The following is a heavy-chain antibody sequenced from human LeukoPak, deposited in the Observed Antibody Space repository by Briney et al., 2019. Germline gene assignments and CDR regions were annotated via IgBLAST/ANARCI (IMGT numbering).Heavy chain of an antibody. J-gene: IGHJ5*02. Sequence: KPSATLSLTCAVSGGSISSYYWSWMRRPAGKGLEWIGYIYYSGSTNYNPSLKRRVTISVETSKNQFSLKLSSVTAADTAVYYCARSAGVVNWSDPWGQGTLVTVSS. CDR3: ARSAGVVNWSDP. CDR1: GGSISSYY. CDR2: IYYSGST. D-gene: IGHD2-8*01. V-gene: IGHV4-59*01.